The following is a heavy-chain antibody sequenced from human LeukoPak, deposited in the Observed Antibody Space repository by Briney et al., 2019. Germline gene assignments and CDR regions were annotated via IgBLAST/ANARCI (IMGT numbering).Heavy chain of an antibody. Sequence: ASVKVSCKASGYTFTSYGINWVRQAPGQGLEWMGWISAYNGHTNYAQKFQGRVTMTTDTSTSTDYMALRSLRSDDTAVYYCALYGSGWSFDYWGQGSLVTVSS. CDR3: ALYGSGWSFDY. J-gene: IGHJ4*02. V-gene: IGHV1-18*01. CDR1: GYTFTSYG. D-gene: IGHD6-19*01. CDR2: ISAYNGHT.